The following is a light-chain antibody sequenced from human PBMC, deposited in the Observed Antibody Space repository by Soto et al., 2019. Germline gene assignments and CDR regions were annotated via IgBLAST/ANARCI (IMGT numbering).Light chain of an antibody. CDR3: QQSYSTPRT. Sequence: DIQMTQSPSSLSASVGDRVTITCRASQSISSYLNWYQQKPGKAPKLLIYAASSLQSGVPSRFSGSGSWTDFTITISSLQSEDFATYYCQQSYSTPRTFGQGTKVEIK. V-gene: IGKV1-39*01. CDR1: QSISSY. CDR2: AAS. J-gene: IGKJ1*01.